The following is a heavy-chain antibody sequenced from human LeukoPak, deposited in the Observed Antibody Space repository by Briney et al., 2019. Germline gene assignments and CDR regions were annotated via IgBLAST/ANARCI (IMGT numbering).Heavy chain of an antibody. CDR2: IYFSGST. CDR1: GGSISSYY. Sequence: PSETLSLTCIVSGGSISSYYWTWIRQPPGKGLEWIGYIYFSGSTNYNPSLKNRVTFSVDTSKNQFSLNLSSVTAADTAVYYCARGYTSGWSPALDIWGQGTMVTVSS. D-gene: IGHD6-19*01. CDR3: ARGYTSGWSPALDI. V-gene: IGHV4-59*01. J-gene: IGHJ3*02.